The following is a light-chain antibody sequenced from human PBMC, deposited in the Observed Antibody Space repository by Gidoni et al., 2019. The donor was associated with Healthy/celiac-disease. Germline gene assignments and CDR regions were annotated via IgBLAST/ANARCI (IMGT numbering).Light chain of an antibody. CDR2: DAS. CDR3: QQCNRYPPFT. CDR1: EGISSA. Sequence: IQLPQSPSSLSASVGDRVTFPCRASEGISSALAWYQQKQGKAPKRLSYDASSLESVVPSRFSGSGSGTEFTLTLSSLQTEEFVTYYCQQCNRYPPFTFXPXTKVDIK. V-gene: IGKV1-13*02. J-gene: IGKJ3*01.